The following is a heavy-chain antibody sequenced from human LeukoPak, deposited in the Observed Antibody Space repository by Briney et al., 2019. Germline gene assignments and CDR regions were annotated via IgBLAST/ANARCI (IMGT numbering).Heavy chain of an antibody. V-gene: IGHV4-4*09. CDR3: VRRAANSGAFDV. Sequence: SETLSLTCTVSGGSISPYYWSWIRQPPGKGLEWIGYIFHNGNTNYNPSLKCRVTILVDRSKNQFSLKLSSVTAADTAVYYCVRRAANSGAFDVWALGTMVTVSS. CDR2: IFHNGNT. J-gene: IGHJ3*01. D-gene: IGHD6-25*01. CDR1: GGSISPYY.